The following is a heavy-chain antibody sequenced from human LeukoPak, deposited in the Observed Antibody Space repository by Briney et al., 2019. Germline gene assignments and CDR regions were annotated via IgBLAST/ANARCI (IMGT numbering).Heavy chain of an antibody. D-gene: IGHD1-26*01. CDR3: ARDGIDY. V-gene: IGHV3-7*04. CDR1: GFTFRNYW. Sequence: PGGSLRLSRVASGFTFRNYWMSWVRQAPGKGLEWVANIKQDGSEKYYADSVKGRFTISRDDTENSVYLQMNNLRAEDTAVYYCARDGIDYWGQGTLVTVSS. J-gene: IGHJ4*02. CDR2: IKQDGSEK.